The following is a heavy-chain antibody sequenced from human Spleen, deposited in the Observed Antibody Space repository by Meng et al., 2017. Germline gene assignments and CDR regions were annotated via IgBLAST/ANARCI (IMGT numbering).Heavy chain of an antibody. CDR3: ARDRQYSLVS. V-gene: IGHV1-18*01. D-gene: IGHD6-6*01. J-gene: IGHJ4*02. CDR2: VSTYKGNT. Sequence: QVQLVQSGAEVKKPGSSLKVSCKASGYTFTTNGMSWVRQAPGQGLAWMGWVSTYKGNTKYAQKFQGRVTMTTERSTSTVYMELRNLRSDDTAFYYCARDRQYSLVSWGQGTLVTVSS. CDR1: GYTFTTNG.